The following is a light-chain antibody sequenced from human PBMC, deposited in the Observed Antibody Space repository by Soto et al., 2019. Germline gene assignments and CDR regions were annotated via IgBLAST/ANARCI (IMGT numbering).Light chain of an antibody. CDR2: AAS. J-gene: IGKJ2*01. V-gene: IGKV1-12*01. CDR1: QHISKW. Sequence: DIQMTQSPSSVSASVGDRVTITCRASQHISKWLAWYQQKPGNAPNLLIFAASNLQSGVPSRFSGSGSVTEFSLNISSLQHEDFATYYGQQAEIFPYTFGQATKLEIK. CDR3: QQAEIFPYT.